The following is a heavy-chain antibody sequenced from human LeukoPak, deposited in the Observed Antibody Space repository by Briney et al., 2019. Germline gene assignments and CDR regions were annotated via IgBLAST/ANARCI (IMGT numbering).Heavy chain of an antibody. J-gene: IGHJ4*02. D-gene: IGHD1-26*01. CDR2: IYYSGST. CDR3: ARDRYGGFDY. Sequence: SETLSLTCTVPGGSISSYYWSWIRQPPGKGLEWIGYIYYSGSTNYNPSLKSRVTISVDTSKNQFSLKLSSVTAADTAVYYCARDRYGGFDYWGQGTLVTVSS. V-gene: IGHV4-59*01. CDR1: GGSISSYY.